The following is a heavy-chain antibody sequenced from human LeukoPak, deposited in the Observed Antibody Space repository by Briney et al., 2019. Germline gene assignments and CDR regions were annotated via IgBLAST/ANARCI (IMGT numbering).Heavy chain of an antibody. CDR2: ISYDGSNK. J-gene: IGHJ4*02. CDR3: ARDLRAAAAGPFDY. Sequence: GGSLRLSCAASGFTFSSYAMHWVRQAPGKGLEWVAVISYDGSNKYYADSAKGRFTISRDNSKNTLYLQMNSLRAEDTAVYYCARDLRAAAAGPFDYWGQGTLVTVSS. V-gene: IGHV3-30-3*01. D-gene: IGHD6-13*01. CDR1: GFTFSSYA.